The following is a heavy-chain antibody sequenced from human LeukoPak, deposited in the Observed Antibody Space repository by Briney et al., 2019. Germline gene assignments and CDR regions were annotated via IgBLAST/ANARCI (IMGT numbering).Heavy chain of an antibody. J-gene: IGHJ3*02. CDR2: INPNSGGT. Sequence: ASVKVSCKASENTFTNYYMHWVRQAPGQGLEWMGWINPNSGGTNYAQKFQGWVTMTRDTSISTAYMELSRLRSDDTAVYYCARDSSGWYDLAFDIWGQGTMVTVSS. D-gene: IGHD6-19*01. CDR1: ENTFTNYY. CDR3: ARDSSGWYDLAFDI. V-gene: IGHV1-2*04.